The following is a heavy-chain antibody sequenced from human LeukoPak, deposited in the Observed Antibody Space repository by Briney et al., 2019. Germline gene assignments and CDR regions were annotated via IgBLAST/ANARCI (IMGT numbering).Heavy chain of an antibody. Sequence: ASVKVSCKASGYTFTSYGISGAGQAPGQGGEGMGWISSYNGNTNYAQKLQGRVTMTTDTSTSTAYMELRSLRSDDTAVYYCARVITMVRGYYYYGMDVWGKGTTVTVSS. CDR1: GYTFTSYG. CDR3: ARVITMVRGYYYYGMDV. D-gene: IGHD3-10*01. V-gene: IGHV1-18*04. J-gene: IGHJ6*04. CDR2: ISSYNGNT.